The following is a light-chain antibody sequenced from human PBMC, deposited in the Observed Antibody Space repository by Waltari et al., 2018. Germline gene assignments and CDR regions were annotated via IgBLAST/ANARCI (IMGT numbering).Light chain of an antibody. CDR2: EVT. CDR1: SSAVGILNL. Sequence: QSGLTQPAPVSGSPGQSITISCTGTSSAVGILNLFSWYQQYPGKAPKLMVYEVTRRSSGVSDRCSGSKSGNTASLTIYGLQSEDEADYYCCSYAGLGIYVFGTGTKVTVL. J-gene: IGLJ1*01. CDR3: CSYAGLGIYV. V-gene: IGLV2-23*02.